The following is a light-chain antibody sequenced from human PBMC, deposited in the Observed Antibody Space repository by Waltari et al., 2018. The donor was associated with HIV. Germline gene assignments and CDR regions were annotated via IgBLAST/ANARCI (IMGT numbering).Light chain of an antibody. V-gene: IGLV2-18*02. J-gene: IGLJ3*02. Sequence: GGYDYVSWYQQHPGTAPKLRIYEVTHRPSGVPVRFSGSKSGNTASLTISGLQADDEADYYCSSYTTSSTWVFGGGTKLTVL. CDR2: EVT. CDR3: SSYTTSSTWV. CDR1: GGYDY.